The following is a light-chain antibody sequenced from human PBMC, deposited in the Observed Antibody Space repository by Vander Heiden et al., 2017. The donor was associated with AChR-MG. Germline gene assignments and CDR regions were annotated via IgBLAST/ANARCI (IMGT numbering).Light chain of an antibody. J-gene: IGLJ2*01. Sequence: SSELTQEPAVSVALGPTVRLTCPGDSLRSYYASWYQQKPGQAPVLVIYGKNNRPSGIPDRFSGSSSGNTASLTITGAQAEDEADYYCNSRDSSGNHLVFGGGTKLTVL. CDR3: NSRDSSGNHLV. CDR1: SLRSYY. CDR2: GKN. V-gene: IGLV3-19*01.